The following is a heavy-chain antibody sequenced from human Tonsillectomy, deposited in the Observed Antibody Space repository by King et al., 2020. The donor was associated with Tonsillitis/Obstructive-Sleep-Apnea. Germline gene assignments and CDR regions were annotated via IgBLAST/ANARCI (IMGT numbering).Heavy chain of an antibody. Sequence: VQLQQWGAGLLKPSETLSLTCAVYGGSFSGYYWSWIRQPPGKGLECIGEINHSGSTNYNPSLKSRVTISVDTPKKQFSLKLSSVTAADPAVYYCASEGYCSSTSCQNRFDPWGQGTLVTVSS. J-gene: IGHJ5*02. CDR1: GGSFSGYY. CDR3: ASEGYCSSTSCQNRFDP. CDR2: INHSGST. V-gene: IGHV4-34*01. D-gene: IGHD2-2*01.